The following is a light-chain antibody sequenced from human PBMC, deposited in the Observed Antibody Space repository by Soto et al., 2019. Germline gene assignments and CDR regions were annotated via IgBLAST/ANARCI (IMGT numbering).Light chain of an antibody. CDR1: QGIRND. CDR3: QQYYSYPRT. Sequence: DIQMTQSPSSLSASVGDRVTITCRASQGIRNDLSWYQQKPGKAPKRLIYAASSLQGGVPSRFSGSGSGTDFTLTISCLQPEDFATYYCQQYYSYPRTFGQGTKVDI. J-gene: IGKJ1*01. V-gene: IGKV1-17*01. CDR2: AAS.